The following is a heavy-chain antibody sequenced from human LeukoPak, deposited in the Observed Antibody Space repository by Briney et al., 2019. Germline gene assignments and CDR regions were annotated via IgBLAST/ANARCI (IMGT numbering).Heavy chain of an antibody. CDR1: GFTFSSYA. CDR3: ASVYSSGRVPFDY. CDR2: ISYDGSNK. J-gene: IGHJ4*02. D-gene: IGHD6-19*01. Sequence: PGGSLRLSCAASGFTFSSYAMHWVRQAPGKGLEWVAVISYDGSNKYYADSVKGRLTISRDNSKNTLYLQMNSLRAEDTAVYYCASVYSSGRVPFDYWGQGTLVTVSS. V-gene: IGHV3-30-3*01.